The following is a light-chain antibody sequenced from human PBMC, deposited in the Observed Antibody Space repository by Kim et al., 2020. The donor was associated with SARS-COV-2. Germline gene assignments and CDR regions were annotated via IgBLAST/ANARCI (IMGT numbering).Light chain of an antibody. CDR2: AGS. CDR3: LQDYNYPLT. V-gene: IGKV1-6*01. Sequence: SASVGDRVTITCRASQGIRNDLGWYQQIPGKAPKLLISAGSTLESGVPSRFSGSGSATDFALTISSLQPEDFATYYCLQDYNYPLTFGGGTKLEIK. CDR1: QGIRND. J-gene: IGKJ4*01.